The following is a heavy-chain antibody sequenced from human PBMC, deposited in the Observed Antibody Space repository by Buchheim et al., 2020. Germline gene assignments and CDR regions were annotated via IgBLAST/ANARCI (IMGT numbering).Heavy chain of an antibody. CDR1: GFTFSSYA. V-gene: IGHV3-30-3*01. Sequence: VQLVESGGGLVQPGGSLRLSCAASGFTFSSYAMHWVRQAPGKGLEWVAVISYDGSNKYYADSVKGRFTISRDNSKNTLYLQMNSLRAEDTAVYYCAREDCSGGSCYVHWFDPWGQGTL. D-gene: IGHD2-15*01. CDR2: ISYDGSNK. J-gene: IGHJ5*02. CDR3: AREDCSGGSCYVHWFDP.